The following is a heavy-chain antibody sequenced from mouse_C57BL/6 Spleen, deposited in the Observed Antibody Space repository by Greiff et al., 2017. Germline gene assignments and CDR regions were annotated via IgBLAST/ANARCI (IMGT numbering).Heavy chain of an antibody. CDR1: GFSLSTSNMG. D-gene: IGHD2-4*01. V-gene: IGHV8-5*01. CDR2: IWWNDDK. CDR3: AQMRYYDYGGALWFAD. Sequence: ESGPGILQPSQTLSLTCSFSGFSLSTSNMGIGWIRQPSGKGLELLAHIWWNDDKYYNPSLKSRLTISKDTANNQVFLKITSVDTADTATYYCAQMRYYDYGGALWFADWGEGTLGTVSA. J-gene: IGHJ3*01.